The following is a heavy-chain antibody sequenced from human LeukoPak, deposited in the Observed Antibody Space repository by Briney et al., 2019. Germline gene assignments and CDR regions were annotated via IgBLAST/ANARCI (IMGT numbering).Heavy chain of an antibody. V-gene: IGHV4-34*01. CDR1: GGSFSGYY. CDR3: ARAPRGRQFDY. CDR2: INHSGST. J-gene: IGHJ4*02. Sequence: PSETLSLTCAVYGGSFSGYYWSWIRQPPGKGLEWIGEINHSGSTNYNPSLKSRVTISVDTSKNQFSLKLSSVTAADTAVYYCARAPRGRQFDYWGQGTLVTVSS.